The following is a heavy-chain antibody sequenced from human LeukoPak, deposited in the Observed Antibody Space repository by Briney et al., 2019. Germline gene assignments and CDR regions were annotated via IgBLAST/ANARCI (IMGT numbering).Heavy chain of an antibody. V-gene: IGHV3-73*01. CDR1: GFTFSGSA. Sequence: GGSLTLSCAASGFTFSGSAMHWVRQASGKGLEWVGRIRSKANSYATAYAASVKGSFTISRDDSKNTAYLQMNSLKTEDTAVYYCTSTYYYDSSGYLPAFDYWGQGTLVTVSS. J-gene: IGHJ4*02. CDR3: TSTYYYDSSGYLPAFDY. D-gene: IGHD3-22*01. CDR2: IRSKANSYAT.